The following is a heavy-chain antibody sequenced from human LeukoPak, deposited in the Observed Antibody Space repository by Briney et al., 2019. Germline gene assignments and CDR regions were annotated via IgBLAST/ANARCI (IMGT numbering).Heavy chain of an antibody. CDR2: IKSKTDGGTT. V-gene: IGHV3-15*01. Sequence: GGSLRLSCAASGFTFSNAWMSWVRQAPGKGLEWVGRIKSKTDGGTTDYAAPVKGRFTISRDDSKNTLYLQINSLKTEDTAVYYCTTVKRGWSYKPREYYHYYMDVWGKGTTVTVSS. CDR1: GFTFSNAW. J-gene: IGHJ6*03. D-gene: IGHD1-26*01. CDR3: TTVKRGWSYKPREYYHYYMDV.